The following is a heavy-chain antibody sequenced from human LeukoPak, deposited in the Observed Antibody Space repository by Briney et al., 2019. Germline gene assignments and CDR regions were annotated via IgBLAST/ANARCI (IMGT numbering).Heavy chain of an antibody. V-gene: IGHV3-30*04. CDR2: ISYDGSNK. J-gene: IGHJ4*02. Sequence: GRSLRLSCAASGFTFSSYAMHWVRQAPGKGLEWVAVISYDGSNKYYADSVKGRFTISRDNSKNTLYLQMNSLRAEDTAVYYRARDLGYDSSSGTIGYWGQGTLVTVSS. CDR3: ARDLGYDSSSGTIGY. CDR1: GFTFSSYA. D-gene: IGHD3-22*01.